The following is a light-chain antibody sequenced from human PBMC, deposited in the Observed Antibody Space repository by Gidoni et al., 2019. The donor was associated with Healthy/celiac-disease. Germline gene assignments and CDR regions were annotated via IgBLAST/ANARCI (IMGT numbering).Light chain of an antibody. J-gene: IGKJ3*01. CDR1: QSISSY. Sequence: DIQMTQSPSSLSASVGDRVTITCRASQSISSYLNWYQQKPGKAPKLLIYAASSLQSGVPSRFSGSGSVTDFSLTISSLQPADFATYYFQQSYSTPRAFGPGTKVDIK. CDR2: AAS. CDR3: QQSYSTPRA. V-gene: IGKV1-39*01.